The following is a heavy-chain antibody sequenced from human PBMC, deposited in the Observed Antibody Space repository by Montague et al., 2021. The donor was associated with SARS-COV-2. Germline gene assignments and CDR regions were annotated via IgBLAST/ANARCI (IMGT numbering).Heavy chain of an antibody. CDR1: GVSITSTNW. CDR2: ISYGGIA. J-gene: IGHJ4*02. CDR3: AGKVLTVPADY. Sequence: SETLSLTCAVSGVSITSTNWWSLVRQPPWKGLEWIGEISYGGIATYNPSLKRRATISMDRSRNLFSLKLSSVTAADTAIYYCAGKVLTVPADYWGQGTLVTVS. V-gene: IGHV4-4*02. D-gene: IGHD4-11*01.